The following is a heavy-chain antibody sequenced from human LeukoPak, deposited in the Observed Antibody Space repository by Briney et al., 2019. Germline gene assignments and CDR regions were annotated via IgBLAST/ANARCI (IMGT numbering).Heavy chain of an antibody. V-gene: IGHV4-59*01. CDR2: IYYSGST. Sequence: SETLSLTCTVSGGSISSYYWSWIRQPPGKGLEWIGYIYYSGSTNYNPSLKSRVTISADTSKNQFSLKLSSVTAADTAVYYCARGFEGSSWFYYYYYMDVWGKGTTVTISS. CDR3: ARGFEGSSWFYYYYYMDV. CDR1: GGSISSYY. D-gene: IGHD6-13*01. J-gene: IGHJ6*03.